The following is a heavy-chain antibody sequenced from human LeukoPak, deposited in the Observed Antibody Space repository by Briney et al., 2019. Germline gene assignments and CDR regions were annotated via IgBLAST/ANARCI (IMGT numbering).Heavy chain of an antibody. CDR2: IYPSDSDT. J-gene: IGHJ3*02. V-gene: IGHV5-51*01. Sequence: GESLTISCKGSGYSFTSYWIGWVRQMPGKGLEWMGIIYPSDSDTRYSPSFQGQVTIPADKSITTAYLQWSSLRASDTAMYYCARPANRGDAFDIWGQGTMVSVSS. CDR1: GYSFTSYW. D-gene: IGHD2/OR15-2a*01. CDR3: ARPANRGDAFDI.